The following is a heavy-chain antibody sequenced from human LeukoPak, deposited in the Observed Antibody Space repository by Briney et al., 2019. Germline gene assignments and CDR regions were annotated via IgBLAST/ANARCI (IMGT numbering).Heavy chain of an antibody. CDR1: GFTFSNFA. Sequence: GGSLRLSCAASGFTFSNFAIHWVRQAPGKGLEWVSVIYSGGSTYYADSVKGRFTISRDNSKNTLYLQMNSLRAEDTAVYYCAKERKLLPFDCWGQGTLVTVSS. D-gene: IGHD4-23*01. CDR2: IYSGGST. J-gene: IGHJ4*02. CDR3: AKERKLLPFDC. V-gene: IGHV3-NL1*01.